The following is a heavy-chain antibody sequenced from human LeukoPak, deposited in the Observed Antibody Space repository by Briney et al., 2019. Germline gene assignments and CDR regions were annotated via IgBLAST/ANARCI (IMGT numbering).Heavy chain of an antibody. V-gene: IGHV3-30*19. CDR3: ARDLPYGNMIIDY. J-gene: IGHJ4*02. CDR1: GFTFSRYG. Sequence: GGSLRLSCVASGFTFSRYGMHWVRQAPGKGLEWVAVISYDGTNKYSADSVKGRFTISRDNSKNTLYLQMNSLRAEDTAVYYCARDLPYGNMIIDYWGQGTLVTVSS. CDR2: ISYDGTNK. D-gene: IGHD2/OR15-2a*01.